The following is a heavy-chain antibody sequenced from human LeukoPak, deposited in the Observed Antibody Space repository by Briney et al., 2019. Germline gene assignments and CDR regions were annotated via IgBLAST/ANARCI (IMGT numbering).Heavy chain of an antibody. V-gene: IGHV1-69*01. CDR2: IIPIFGTA. CDR1: GGTFSSYA. J-gene: IGHJ6*03. CDR3: ARDRSVTMVRGEYYYYMDV. Sequence: SVKVSCKSSGGTFSSYAISWVRQAPGQGREWMGGIIPIFGTANYAQKFQGGVTITADESTSTAYMELSSLRSEDTAVYYCARDRSVTMVRGEYYYYMDVWGKGTTVTISS. D-gene: IGHD3-10*01.